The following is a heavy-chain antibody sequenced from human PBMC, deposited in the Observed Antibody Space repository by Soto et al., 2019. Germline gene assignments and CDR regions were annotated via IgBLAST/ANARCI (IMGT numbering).Heavy chain of an antibody. CDR1: GYSFPNYW. Sequence: PGESLKISCKGSGYSFPNYWIGWVRQMPGKGLEWMGIIHPDDSDTIYSPSFQGQVTISADKSISTAYLQWSSLKASDTAMYYCARGPRYYGSGKYYQYSDSWGQGTQVTVSS. CDR2: IHPDDSDT. D-gene: IGHD3-10*01. J-gene: IGHJ4*02. CDR3: ARGPRYYGSGKYYQYSDS. V-gene: IGHV5-51*01.